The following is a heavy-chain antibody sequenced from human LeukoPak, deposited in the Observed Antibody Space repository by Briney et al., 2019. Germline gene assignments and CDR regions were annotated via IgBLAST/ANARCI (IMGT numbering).Heavy chain of an antibody. V-gene: IGHV3-7*03. CDR1: GFTFSHFW. Sequence: GGSLRLSCAASGFTFSHFWMSWVRQAPGKGLEWVAYIKKTGSETYYVDSVKGRFTISRDNAENSLYLQMNSLRAEDTAVYYCARGSGSDYWGQGTLVTVSS. J-gene: IGHJ4*02. CDR2: IKKTGSET. CDR3: ARGSGSDY.